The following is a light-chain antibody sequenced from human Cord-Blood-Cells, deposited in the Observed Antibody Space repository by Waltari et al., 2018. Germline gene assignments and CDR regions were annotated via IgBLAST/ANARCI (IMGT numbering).Light chain of an antibody. V-gene: IGLV2-23*02. CDR1: SSDVGSYNL. CDR3: CSYAGSSPYV. CDR2: EVS. Sequence: QPALTQPASVSGSPGPSITISCSGTSSDVGSYNLVSWYQQHPVKAPKLMIYEVSKRPSGVSNRFSGSKSGNTASLTISGLQAEDEADYYCCSYAGSSPYVFGTGTKVTVL. J-gene: IGLJ1*01.